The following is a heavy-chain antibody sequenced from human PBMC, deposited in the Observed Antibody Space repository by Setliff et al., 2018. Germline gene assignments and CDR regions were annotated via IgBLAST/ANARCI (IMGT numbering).Heavy chain of an antibody. J-gene: IGHJ6*01. CDR2: ISYDGSKK. CDR3: AKDMRGSSWSTYYYGMD. D-gene: IGHD6-13*01. CDR1: GFSFTNYA. Sequence: PGGSLRLSCAASGFSFTNYAMHWVRQAPGKGLEWVAVISYDGSKKYYADSVKGRFTISRDNSKNTLYLQMNSLRAEDTAVYYCAKDMRGSSWSTYYYGMD. V-gene: IGHV3-30*04.